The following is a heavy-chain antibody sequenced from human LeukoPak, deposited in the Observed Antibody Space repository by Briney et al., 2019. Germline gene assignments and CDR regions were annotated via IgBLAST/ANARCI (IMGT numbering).Heavy chain of an antibody. Sequence: AGGSLRLSCVASGFTFSSYSMNWVRQAPGKGLEWVSSISSSSSYIYYADSVKGRFTISRDNAKNSLYLQMNSLRAEDTAVYYCAREGIAAAGTYYYYGMDVWGKGATVTVSS. CDR2: ISSSSSYI. CDR1: GFTFSSYS. CDR3: AREGIAAAGTYYYYGMDV. J-gene: IGHJ6*04. V-gene: IGHV3-21*01. D-gene: IGHD6-13*01.